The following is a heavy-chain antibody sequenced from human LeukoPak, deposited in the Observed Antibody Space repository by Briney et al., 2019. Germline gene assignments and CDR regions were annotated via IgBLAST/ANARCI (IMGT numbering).Heavy chain of an antibody. CDR1: GFTFSSYA. D-gene: IGHD3-22*01. CDR3: AKGYYYDSSGYFRFVDY. J-gene: IGHJ4*02. CDR2: ISGSGGST. Sequence: GGSLRLSCAASGFTFSSYAMSWVRQAPGKGLERVSAISGSGGSTYYADSVKGRFTISRDNSKNTLYLQMNSLRAEDTAVYYCAKGYYYDSSGYFRFVDYWGQGTLVTVSS. V-gene: IGHV3-23*01.